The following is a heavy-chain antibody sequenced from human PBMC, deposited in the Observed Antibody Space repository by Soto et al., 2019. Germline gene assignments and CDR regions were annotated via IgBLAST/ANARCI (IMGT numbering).Heavy chain of an antibody. Sequence: GGSLRLSCAASGFTFSSYSMNWVRQAPGKGLEWVSSISSSSSYIYYADSVKGRFTISRDNAKNSLYLQMNSLRAEDTAVYYCARETAAARTSGLVYYYYGMDVWGQGTTVTAP. CDR3: ARETAAARTSGLVYYYYGMDV. J-gene: IGHJ6*02. V-gene: IGHV3-21*01. CDR2: ISSSSSYI. CDR1: GFTFSSYS. D-gene: IGHD6-13*01.